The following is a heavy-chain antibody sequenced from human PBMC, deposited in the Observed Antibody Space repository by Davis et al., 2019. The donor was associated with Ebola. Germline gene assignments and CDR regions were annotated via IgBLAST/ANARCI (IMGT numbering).Heavy chain of an antibody. Sequence: GESLKISCAASGFTFSSYAMHWVRQAPGKGLEWVAVISYDGSNKYYADSVKGRFTISRDNAKNSLYLQMNSLRDEDTAVYYCARDKTTVTAALDDAFDFWGQGTMVTVSS. V-gene: IGHV3-30-3*01. J-gene: IGHJ3*01. CDR2: ISYDGSNK. CDR1: GFTFSSYA. D-gene: IGHD4-17*01. CDR3: ARDKTTVTAALDDAFDF.